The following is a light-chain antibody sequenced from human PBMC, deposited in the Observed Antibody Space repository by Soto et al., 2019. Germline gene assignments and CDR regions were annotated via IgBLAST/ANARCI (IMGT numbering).Light chain of an antibody. CDR2: GAY. Sequence: EIVLTQSPGTLSLSPGERATLSCRASQSVSSSYLAWYQQKPGQAPRLLIYGAYSRATGITDRFSGSGSGTDFTLTISRLEPEDFAVYYCQPFSSYPLTVGGGTQVEIK. V-gene: IGKV3-20*01. J-gene: IGKJ4*01. CDR1: QSVSSSY. CDR3: QPFSSYPLT.